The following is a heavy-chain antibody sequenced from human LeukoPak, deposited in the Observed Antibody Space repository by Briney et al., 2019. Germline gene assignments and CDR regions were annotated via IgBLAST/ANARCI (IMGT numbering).Heavy chain of an antibody. CDR2: IYPGDSDT. CDR1: GYSFTSYW. D-gene: IGHD3-22*01. Sequence: GESLKISCKGSGYSFTSYWIGWVRQMPGKGLEWMGIIYPGDSDTRYSPSFQGQVTILADKSISTAYLQWSSLKASDTAMYYCARLGSYDSSGYYYFSWFDPWGQGTLVTVSS. J-gene: IGHJ5*02. V-gene: IGHV5-51*01. CDR3: ARLGSYDSSGYYYFSWFDP.